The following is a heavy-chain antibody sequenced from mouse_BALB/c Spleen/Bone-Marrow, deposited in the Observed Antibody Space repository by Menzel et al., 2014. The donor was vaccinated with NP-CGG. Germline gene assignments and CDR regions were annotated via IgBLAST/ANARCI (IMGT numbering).Heavy chain of an antibody. D-gene: IGHD1-1*01. CDR3: ARRGYYYGSSYVDY. Sequence: VQLQQSGAELVRPGSSVKISCKASGYAFSGYWMNWVKQRPGQGLEWIGQIYPGDGDTNYNGKFKGKATLTADKSSSTAYMQLSSLTSEDSAVYFCARRGYYYGSSYVDYWGQGTTLTVSS. J-gene: IGHJ2*01. CDR2: IYPGDGDT. CDR1: GYAFSGYW. V-gene: IGHV1-80*01.